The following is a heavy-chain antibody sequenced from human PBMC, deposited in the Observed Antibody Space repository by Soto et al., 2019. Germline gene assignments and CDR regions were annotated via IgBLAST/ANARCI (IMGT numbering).Heavy chain of an antibody. CDR2: INAGNGNT. J-gene: IGHJ4*02. CDR3: ARNIVGATYFDY. CDR1: GYTFTSYA. D-gene: IGHD1-26*01. V-gene: IGHV1-3*01. Sequence: QVQLVQSGAEVKKPGASVKVSCKASGYTFTSYAVHWVRQAPGQGLEWMGWINAGNGNTRYSQTFQGRVTITRDTSASTADMELSSLRSEDTAVYYCARNIVGATYFDYWGQGTLATVSS.